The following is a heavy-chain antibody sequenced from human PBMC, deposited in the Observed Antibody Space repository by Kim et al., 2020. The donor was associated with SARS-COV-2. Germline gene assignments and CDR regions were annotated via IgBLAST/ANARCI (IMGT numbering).Heavy chain of an antibody. D-gene: IGHD2-21*02. CDR3: TTDRGAYCGGDCYEGY. CDR1: GFNFNKAW. V-gene: IGHV3-15*01. J-gene: IGHJ4*02. CDR2: IKSTGDGGTI. Sequence: GGSLRLSCAASGFNFNKAWMSWVRQAPGKGLEWVGRIKSTGDGGTIDYAAPAKGRFTISRDDSKNTVDLQMNSLKTEDTAVCYCTTDRGAYCGGDCYEGYWGQGTLGTVSS.